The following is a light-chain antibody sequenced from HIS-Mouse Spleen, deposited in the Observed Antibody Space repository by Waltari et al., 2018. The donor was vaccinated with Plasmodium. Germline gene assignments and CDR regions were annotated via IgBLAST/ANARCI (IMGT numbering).Light chain of an antibody. CDR2: DAS. CDR3: QQRSNWPIT. CDR1: QSVSSY. V-gene: IGKV3-11*01. J-gene: IGKJ5*01. Sequence: EIVLTQSPATLSLSPGERATLSGRASQSVSSYLAWYQQKPGQAPRLLIYDASNRATGIPARCSGSGSVPDFTLTISSLEPEDFAVYYCQQRSNWPITCGQGTRREIK.